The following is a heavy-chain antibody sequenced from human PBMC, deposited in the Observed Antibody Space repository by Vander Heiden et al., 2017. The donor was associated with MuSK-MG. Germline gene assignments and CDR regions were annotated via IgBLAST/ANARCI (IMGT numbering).Heavy chain of an antibody. D-gene: IGHD4-17*01. CDR2: ISSSSSYI. Sequence: EVQLVESVGGLVKPGGSLRLSFAASEFPFGSYSMNWVRQAPGKGLEWVSSISSSSSYIYYADSVKGRFTISRDNAKNSLYLQMHRLRAEDTAVYYCARSVFGDYEYYFDYWGQGTLVTVSS. V-gene: IGHV3-21*01. CDR3: ARSVFGDYEYYFDY. J-gene: IGHJ4*02. CDR1: EFPFGSYS.